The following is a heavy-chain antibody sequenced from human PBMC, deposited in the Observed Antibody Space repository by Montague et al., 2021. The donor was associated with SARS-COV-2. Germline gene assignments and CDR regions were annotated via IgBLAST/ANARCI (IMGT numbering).Heavy chain of an antibody. J-gene: IGHJ4*02. D-gene: IGHD3-10*01. CDR2: ISSSSSYI. CDR3: ARGIRITMVRGVTIDY. CDR1: GFTFSSYS. Sequence: SLRLSCAASGFTFSSYSMNWVRQAPGKGLEWVSSISSSSSYIYYADSVKGRFTISRDNAKNSLYLQMNSLRAEDTAVYYCARGIRITMVRGVTIDYWGQGPLVTGSS. V-gene: IGHV3-21*01.